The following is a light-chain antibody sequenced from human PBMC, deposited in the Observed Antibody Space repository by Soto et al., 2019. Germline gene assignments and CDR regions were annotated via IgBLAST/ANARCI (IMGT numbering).Light chain of an antibody. V-gene: IGLV1-40*01. CDR1: SSTIGPGYD. CDR3: QSYDRSLSASVV. Sequence: QSVLTQPPSVSGAPGQRVIISCTGSSSTIGPGYDVHWYQQHPGTAPKLLIYGDSHRPSGVPDRFSGSKSGTSASLAITGLQAEDEADYYCQSYDRSLSASVVFGGGTKLTVL. J-gene: IGLJ2*01. CDR2: GDS.